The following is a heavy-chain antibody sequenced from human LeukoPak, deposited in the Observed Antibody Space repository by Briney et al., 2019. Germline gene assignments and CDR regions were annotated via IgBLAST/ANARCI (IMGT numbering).Heavy chain of an antibody. Sequence: ASVKVSCKASGYTFTSYYMHWVRQAPGQGLEWMGRINPNSGGTNYAQKFQGRVTMTRDTSISTAYMELSRLRSDDTAVYYCARGGSGYYLRGYWGQGTLVTVSS. J-gene: IGHJ4*02. CDR2: INPNSGGT. D-gene: IGHD3-22*01. CDR1: GYTFTSYY. V-gene: IGHV1-2*06. CDR3: ARGGSGYYLRGY.